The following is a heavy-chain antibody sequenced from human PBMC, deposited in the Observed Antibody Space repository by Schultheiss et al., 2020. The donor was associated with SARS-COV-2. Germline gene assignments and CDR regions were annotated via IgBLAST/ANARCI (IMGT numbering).Heavy chain of an antibody. V-gene: IGHV4-59*01. CDR3: ARVAEAFDI. J-gene: IGHJ3*02. CDR2: IYYSGST. Sequence: SETLSLTCTVSGGSISSYYWSWIRQPPGKGLEWIGSIYYSGSTNYNPSLKSRVTISVDTSKNQFSLKLSSVTAADTAVYYCARVAEAFDIWDQGTMVTVSS. CDR1: GGSISSYY.